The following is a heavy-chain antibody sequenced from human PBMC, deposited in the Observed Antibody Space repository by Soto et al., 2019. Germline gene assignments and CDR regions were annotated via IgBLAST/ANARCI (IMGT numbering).Heavy chain of an antibody. D-gene: IGHD1-26*01. Sequence: QVQLVESGGGVVQPERSLRLSCVASGFSFNSYGMHWVRQAPGKGLEWVAAISYDGSKKYYLDSVKGRFTISRDNSKNALYLQMDSLRDGDTAVYSSAKDRDGGHSGIYYDLDHWGQGTLVTVSS. CDR1: GFSFNSYG. CDR3: AKDRDGGHSGIYYDLDH. CDR2: ISYDGSKK. J-gene: IGHJ4*02. V-gene: IGHV3-30*18.